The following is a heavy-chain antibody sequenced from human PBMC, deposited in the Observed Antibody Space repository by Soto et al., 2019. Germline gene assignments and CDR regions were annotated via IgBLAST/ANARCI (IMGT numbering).Heavy chain of an antibody. CDR1: GYTLTELS. CDR3: ATGDAPPGIAAAGSLFGFDP. D-gene: IGHD6-13*01. V-gene: IGHV1-24*01. Sequence: ASVQVSCKVSGYTLTELSMHWVRQAPGKGLEWMGGFDPEDGETIYAQKFQGRVTMTEDTSTDTAYMELSSLRSEDTAVYYCATGDAPPGIAAAGSLFGFDPWGQGTLVTVSS. J-gene: IGHJ5*02. CDR2: FDPEDGET.